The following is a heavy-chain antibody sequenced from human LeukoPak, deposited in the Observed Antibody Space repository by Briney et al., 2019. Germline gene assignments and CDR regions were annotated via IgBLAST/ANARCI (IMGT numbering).Heavy chain of an antibody. V-gene: IGHV3-23*01. CDR3: ARGRYASGSYYGNSYYYGLDV. D-gene: IGHD3-10*01. CDR1: GFSFSTYA. Sequence: GGSLRLSCAASGFSFSTYAMNWVRQAPGKGPEWVSAISGSGGGTYYADSVKGRFTISRDNSKNTLYLQMNSLRVEDTAVYYCARGRYASGSYYGNSYYYGLDVWGQGTTVTVSS. J-gene: IGHJ6*02. CDR2: ISGSGGGT.